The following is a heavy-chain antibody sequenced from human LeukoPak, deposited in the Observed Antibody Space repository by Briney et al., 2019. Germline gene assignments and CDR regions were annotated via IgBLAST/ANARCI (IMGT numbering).Heavy chain of an antibody. CDR2: ISSSGSTI. V-gene: IGHV3-11*01. CDR3: ARGLLPYYYYYMDV. CDR1: GFTFSVYY. J-gene: IGHJ6*03. D-gene: IGHD2-15*01. Sequence: PGGSLRLSCAASGFTFSVYYMSWIRQAPGKGLEWVSYISSSGSTIYYADSVKGRFTISRDNAKNSLYLQMNSLRAEDTAVYYCARGLLPYYYYYMDVWGKGTTVTVSS.